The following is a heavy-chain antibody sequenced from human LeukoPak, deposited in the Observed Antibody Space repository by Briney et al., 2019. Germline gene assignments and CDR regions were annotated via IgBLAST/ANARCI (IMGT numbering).Heavy chain of an antibody. V-gene: IGHV1-18*01. CDR2: ISAYNGRT. CDR1: GYIFINHG. Sequence: ASVKVSCKASGYIFINHGIAWVRQAPGQGLQYMGWISAYNGRTDHAQNLQGRVIMTTDTATTTAYMELRSLTPDDTAVYFCAGWGASPNDFWGQGTLVTVSS. CDR3: AGWGASPNDF. J-gene: IGHJ4*02. D-gene: IGHD3-16*01.